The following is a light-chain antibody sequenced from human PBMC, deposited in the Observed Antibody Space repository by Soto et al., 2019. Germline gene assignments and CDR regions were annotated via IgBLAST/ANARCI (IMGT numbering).Light chain of an antibody. J-gene: IGKJ3*01. CDR3: QQRSNWPRIT. Sequence: EIVLTQSPATLSSSPGETATLSCRASQYVGTRLAWYQQKPGQAPRLLIYDASNRATGIPARFSGSGSGTDFTLTISSLEPEDFAVYYCQQRSNWPRITFGPGTKVDNK. CDR2: DAS. V-gene: IGKV3-11*01. CDR1: QYVGTR.